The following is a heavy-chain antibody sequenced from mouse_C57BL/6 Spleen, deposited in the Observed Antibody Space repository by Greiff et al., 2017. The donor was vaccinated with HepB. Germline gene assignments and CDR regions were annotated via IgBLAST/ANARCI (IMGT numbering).Heavy chain of an antibody. Sequence: QVQLKQPGAELVKPGASVKMSCKASGYTFTSYWITWVKQRPGQGLEWIGDIYPGSGSTNYNEKFKSKATLTVDTSSSTAYMQLSSLTSEDSAVYYCARGGYYGNYLYYFDYWGQGTTLTVSS. CDR1: GYTFTSYW. V-gene: IGHV1-55*01. CDR2: IYPGSGST. J-gene: IGHJ2*01. D-gene: IGHD2-1*01. CDR3: ARGGYYGNYLYYFDY.